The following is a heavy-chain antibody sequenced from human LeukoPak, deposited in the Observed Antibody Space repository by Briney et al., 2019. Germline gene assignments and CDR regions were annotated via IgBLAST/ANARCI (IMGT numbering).Heavy chain of an antibody. CDR3: TTGFPLRLYYYYMDV. CDR1: GFTVSSNS. J-gene: IGHJ6*03. V-gene: IGHV3-15*01. CDR2: IKSKTDGGTT. Sequence: GGSLRLSCTVSGFTVSSNSMSWVRQAPGKGLEWVGRIKSKTDGGTTDYAAPVKGRFTISRDDSKNTLYLQMNSLKTEDTAVYYCTTGFPLRLYYYYMDVWGKGTTVTVSS. D-gene: IGHD3-10*01.